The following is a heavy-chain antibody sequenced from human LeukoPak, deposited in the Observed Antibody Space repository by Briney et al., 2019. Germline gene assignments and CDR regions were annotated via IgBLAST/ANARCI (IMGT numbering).Heavy chain of an antibody. J-gene: IGHJ4*02. D-gene: IGHD3-16*01. CDR3: ARESQGGLNYFDY. V-gene: IGHV3-21*01. CDR1: GFTFSSYS. CDR2: ISSSSYI. Sequence: GGSLRLSCAASGFTFSSYSMNWVRQAPGKGLEWVSSISSSSYIYYADSVEGRFTISRDNAKNSLYLQMNSLRAEDTAVYYCARESQGGLNYFDYWGQGTLVTVSS.